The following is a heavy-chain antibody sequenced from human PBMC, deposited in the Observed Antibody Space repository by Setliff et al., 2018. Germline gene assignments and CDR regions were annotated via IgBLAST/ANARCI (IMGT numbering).Heavy chain of an antibody. Sequence: QTGGSLRLSCAASGLIVSSNYMSWVRQAPGKGLERVSAFYSGGSTYYADSVKGRFTISRDNSKNTLDLQMNSLRAEDTAVYYCASLGYCTIGGCYKGRGSEYWGQGTLVTVSS. D-gene: IGHD2-8*01. CDR2: FYSGGST. CDR1: GLIVSSNY. V-gene: IGHV3-53*01. J-gene: IGHJ4*02. CDR3: ASLGYCTIGGCYKGRGSEY.